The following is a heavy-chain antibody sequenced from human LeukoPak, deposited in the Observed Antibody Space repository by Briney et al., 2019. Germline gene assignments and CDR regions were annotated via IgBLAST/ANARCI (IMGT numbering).Heavy chain of an antibody. CDR3: ANARGVVGANPEFDY. CDR2: ISSSSSTI. CDR1: GFTFSSYS. D-gene: IGHD1-26*01. J-gene: IGHJ4*02. Sequence: PGGSLRLSCAASGFTFSSYSMNWVRQAPGKGLEWVSYISSSSSTIYYADSVKGRFTISRDNAKNSLYLQMNSLRAEDTAVYFCANARGVVGANPEFDYWGQGTLVTVSS. V-gene: IGHV3-48*01.